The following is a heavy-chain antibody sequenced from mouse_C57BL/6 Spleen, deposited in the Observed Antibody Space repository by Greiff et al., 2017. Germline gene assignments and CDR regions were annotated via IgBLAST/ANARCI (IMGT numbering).Heavy chain of an antibody. V-gene: IGHV14-4*01. CDR3: TRSPYGSSY. J-gene: IGHJ2*01. D-gene: IGHD1-1*01. CDR1: GFNIKDDY. CDR2: IDPENGDT. Sequence: VQLKESGAELVRPGASVKLSCTASGFNIKDDYMHWVKQRPEQGLEWIGWIDPENGDTEYASKFQGKATITADTSSNTAYLQLSSLTSEDTAVYYCTRSPYGSSYWGQGTTLTVSS.